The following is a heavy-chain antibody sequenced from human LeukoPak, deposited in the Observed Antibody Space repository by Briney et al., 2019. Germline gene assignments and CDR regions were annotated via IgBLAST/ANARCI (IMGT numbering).Heavy chain of an antibody. Sequence: ASVKVSCKASGGTFSSYAISWVRQAPGQGLEWMGWISPSSGGTKYVQKFQGRVTMTRDTSISTGYMELSRLRSDDTAVYYCARPIRGSYVEDAFDMWGQGTMVTVSA. CDR3: ARPIRGSYVEDAFDM. J-gene: IGHJ3*02. D-gene: IGHD1-26*01. CDR1: GGTFSSYA. CDR2: ISPSSGGT. V-gene: IGHV1-2*02.